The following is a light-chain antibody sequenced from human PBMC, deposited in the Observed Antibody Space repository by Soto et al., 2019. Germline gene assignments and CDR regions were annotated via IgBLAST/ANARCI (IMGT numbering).Light chain of an antibody. CDR3: QQRSNWPST. CDR1: QSVSTY. Sequence: EIVLTQSPVTLSLSPGERATLSCRASQSVSTYLAWYQQKPGRAPRLLIYVASSRATGIPARFSGSGSGTDFTLTISSLEPEDFAVYYCQQRSNWPSTFGGGTKVEIK. CDR2: VAS. J-gene: IGKJ4*01. V-gene: IGKV3-11*01.